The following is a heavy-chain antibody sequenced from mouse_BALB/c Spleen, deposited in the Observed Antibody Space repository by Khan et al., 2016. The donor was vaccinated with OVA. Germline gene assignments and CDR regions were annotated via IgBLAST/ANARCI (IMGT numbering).Heavy chain of an antibody. J-gene: IGHJ3*01. Sequence: VQLQQSGPGLVKPSQSLSLTCTVTGYSITSEYTWNWIRQFPGNKLEWMGFISYSGNTRYNPSLKSRISITRDTSKYQFFLQLNSVTSEDTATYYCARKDYYDYDPFPYWGQGTLVTVSA. CDR3: ARKDYYDYDPFPY. V-gene: IGHV3-2*02. D-gene: IGHD2-4*01. CDR2: ISYSGNT. CDR1: GYSITSEYT.